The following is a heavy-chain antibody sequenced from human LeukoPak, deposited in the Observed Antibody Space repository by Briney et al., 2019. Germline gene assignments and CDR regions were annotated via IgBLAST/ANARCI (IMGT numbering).Heavy chain of an antibody. CDR1: GFTFSRCS. D-gene: IGHD3-9*01. CDR2: ISSSGSTI. J-gene: IGHJ4*02. V-gene: IGHV3-48*04. CDR3: AGNSILTGYYLFDY. Sequence: GGSLRLSCAASGFTFSRCSMNWVRQAPGKGLEWVSYISSSGSTIYYADSVKGRFTISRDNAKNSLYLQMNSLRAEDTAVYYCAGNSILTGYYLFDYWGQGTLVTVSS.